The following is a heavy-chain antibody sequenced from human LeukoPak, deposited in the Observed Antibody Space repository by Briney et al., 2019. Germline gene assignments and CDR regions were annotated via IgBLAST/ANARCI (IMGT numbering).Heavy chain of an antibody. CDR1: GFTFSSYA. CDR3: AKTRPLDSSSWSHGDY. Sequence: PGGSLRLPCAASGFTFSSYAMSWVRQAPGKGLEWVSAISGSGDSTYYGDSVKGRFTISRDNSKSTLYLQMNSLRAEDTAVYYCAKTRPLDSSSWSHGDYWGQGTLVTVSS. D-gene: IGHD6-13*01. J-gene: IGHJ4*02. CDR2: ISGSGDST. V-gene: IGHV3-23*01.